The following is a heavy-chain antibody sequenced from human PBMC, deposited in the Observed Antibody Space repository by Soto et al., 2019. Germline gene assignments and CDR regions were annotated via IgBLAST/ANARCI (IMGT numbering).Heavy chain of an antibody. CDR2: IYYTGST. J-gene: IGHJ4*02. Sequence: SETLSLTCTVSGGSIRSYYWSWIRQPPGKGLEWIGYIYYTGSTDYNPSLKSRVTMSVDTSKNQFSLKLRSVTAADTAVYYCVRDSYNFDDWGQGILVTVYS. CDR1: GGSIRSYY. D-gene: IGHD5-18*01. V-gene: IGHV4-59*01. CDR3: VRDSYNFDD.